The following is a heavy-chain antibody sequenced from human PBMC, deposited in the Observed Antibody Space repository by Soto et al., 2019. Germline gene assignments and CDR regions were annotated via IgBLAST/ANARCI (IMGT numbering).Heavy chain of an antibody. V-gene: IGHV3-15*01. D-gene: IGHD2-15*01. CDR2: IKSKTDGGTT. Sequence: EVQLVESGGGLVRPGESLRLSCAASGFTFTNAWIHWVRQAPGKGLEWVGRIKSKTDGGTTDLAAPVKCRFTLSRDDSKDTVYLQMNSLKSEDSAVYYCIYDYDGGTHIHVDYWGQGTLVTVSS. CDR1: GFTFTNAW. CDR3: IYDYDGGTHIHVDY. J-gene: IGHJ4*02.